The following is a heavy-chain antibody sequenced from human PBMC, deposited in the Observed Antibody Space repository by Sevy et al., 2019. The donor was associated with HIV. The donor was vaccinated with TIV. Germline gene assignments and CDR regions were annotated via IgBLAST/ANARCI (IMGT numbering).Heavy chain of an antibody. V-gene: IGHV4-59*01. CDR1: GGSISSYY. CDR3: ARRDWSGWFDY. D-gene: IGHD3-3*01. CDR2: IYYSGST. J-gene: IGHJ4*02. Sequence: SETLSLTCTVSGGSISSYYWSWIRQPPGKGLERIGYIYYSGSTNYNPSLKSRVTISVDTSKNQFSLKLSSVTAADTAVYYCARRDWSGWFDYWGQGTLVTVSS.